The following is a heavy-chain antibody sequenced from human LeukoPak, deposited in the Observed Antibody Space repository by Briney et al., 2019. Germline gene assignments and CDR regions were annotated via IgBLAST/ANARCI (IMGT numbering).Heavy chain of an antibody. Sequence: GSLRLSCAASGFTFSDYYMSWIRQSPERGLEWLAEIYHSGSFNRNPSLKSRVTISVDKSKNQFSLNLTSVTAADTAVYYCARPSSSLFDYWGQGTLVTVSS. V-gene: IGHV4-34*01. J-gene: IGHJ4*02. D-gene: IGHD6-13*01. CDR3: ARPSSSLFDY. CDR1: GFTFSDYY. CDR2: IYHSGSF.